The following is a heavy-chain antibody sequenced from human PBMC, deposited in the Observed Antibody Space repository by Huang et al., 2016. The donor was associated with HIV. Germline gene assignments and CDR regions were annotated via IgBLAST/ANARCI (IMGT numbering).Heavy chain of an antibody. CDR1: GFTFSSYN. CDR3: ARVPSYYYDSSGYPGGPIDY. J-gene: IGHJ4*02. V-gene: IGHV3-21*01. Sequence: EVQLVESGGGLVKPGGSLRLSCAASGFTFSSYNMNWVRQAPGNGLEWVSASSSSSTYIYYADSVRGRFTISRDNAKNSLYLQMNGLRAEDTAVYYCARVPSYYYDSSGYPGGPIDYWGQGTLVTVSS. CDR2: SSSSSTYI. D-gene: IGHD3-22*01.